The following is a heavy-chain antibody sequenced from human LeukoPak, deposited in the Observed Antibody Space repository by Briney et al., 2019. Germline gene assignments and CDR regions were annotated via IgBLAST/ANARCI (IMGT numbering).Heavy chain of an antibody. J-gene: IGHJ3*02. D-gene: IGHD5-24*01. CDR2: VNPSGDST. Sequence: ASVKVSCKASGYTFTSYYMHWVRQAPGQGLEWMGIVNPSGDSTNYAQKFQGRVTMTGDTSTSTVYMDLSSLRSEDTAVYYCARVRDGYNDAYDIWGQGTMVTVTS. CDR3: ARVRDGYNDAYDI. V-gene: IGHV1-46*01. CDR1: GYTFTSYY.